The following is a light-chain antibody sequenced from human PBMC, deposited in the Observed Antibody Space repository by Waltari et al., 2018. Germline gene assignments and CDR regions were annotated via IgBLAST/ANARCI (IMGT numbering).Light chain of an antibody. Sequence: DVVLTQFPLSLPVSLGQPASISCRSSRSLVHSDGNTRLAWFHHRPGQSPSRLIYHVSKRESGVPDRFSGSGSDTGFTLRITRVEAEDVGIYYCAQTTFWPHTFGQGTKLEI. V-gene: IGKV2-30*02. CDR3: AQTTFWPHT. CDR1: RSLVHSDGNTR. J-gene: IGKJ2*01. CDR2: HVS.